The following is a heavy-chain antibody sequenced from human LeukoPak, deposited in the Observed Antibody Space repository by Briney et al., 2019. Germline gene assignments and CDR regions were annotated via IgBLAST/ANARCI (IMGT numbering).Heavy chain of an antibody. CDR3: ARDALYSGSYWGYFDY. V-gene: IGHV1-46*01. J-gene: IGHJ4*02. CDR1: GYTFTSYY. Sequence: GASVKVSCKASGYTFTSYYMHWVRQAPGQGLEWMGIINPSGGSTSYAQKFQGRVTMTRDTSTSTVYMELSSLRSEDTAVYYCARDALYSGSYWGYFDYWGQGTLVTVSS. CDR2: INPSGGST. D-gene: IGHD1-26*01.